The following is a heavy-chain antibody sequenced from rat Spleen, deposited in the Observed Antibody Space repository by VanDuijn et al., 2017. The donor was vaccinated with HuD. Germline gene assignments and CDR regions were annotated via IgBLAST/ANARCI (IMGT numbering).Heavy chain of an antibody. D-gene: IGHD1-4*01. CDR3: TTDRSGYIFDY. Sequence: EVQLVESGGGLVQPGRSLKLSCVASGFTFSSSGMHWIRQAPTKGLEWVASISPSAAYTYYRDSVKGRFTLSRDNAKSSLYLQMDSLRSEDTATYYCTTDRSGYIFDYWGQGVMVSVSS. J-gene: IGHJ2*01. CDR1: GFTFSSSG. V-gene: IGHV5-19*01. CDR2: ISPSAAYT.